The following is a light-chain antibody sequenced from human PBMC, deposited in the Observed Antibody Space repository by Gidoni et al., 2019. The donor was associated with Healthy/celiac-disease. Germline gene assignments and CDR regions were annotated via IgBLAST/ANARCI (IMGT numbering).Light chain of an antibody. CDR1: QSVSSN. CDR3: QQYNNWPVLT. Sequence: EIVMTQPPATLSVSPGESAPLSCRASQSVSSNLAWYQQKPGQAPRLLIYGASTRATGIPARFSGSGSGTEFTLTISSLQSEDFAVYYCQQYNNWPVLTFGGGTKVEIK. CDR2: GAS. J-gene: IGKJ4*01. V-gene: IGKV3-15*01.